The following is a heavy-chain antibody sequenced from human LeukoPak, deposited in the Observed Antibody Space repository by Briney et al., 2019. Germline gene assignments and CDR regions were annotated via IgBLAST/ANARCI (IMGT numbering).Heavy chain of an antibody. V-gene: IGHV4-31*03. CDR1: GGSISSGGYY. J-gene: IGHJ1*01. Sequence: SETLSLTCTVSGGSISSGGYYWSWIRQHPGKGLEWIGYIYYSGSTYYNPSLKSRVTISVDTSKSQFSLKLSSVTAADTAVYYCARATNIVVVPAKYFQHWGQGTLVTVSS. CDR2: IYYSGST. D-gene: IGHD2-2*01. CDR3: ARATNIVVVPAKYFQH.